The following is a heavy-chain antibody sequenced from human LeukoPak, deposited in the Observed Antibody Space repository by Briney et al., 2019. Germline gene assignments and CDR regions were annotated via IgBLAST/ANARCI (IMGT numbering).Heavy chain of an antibody. J-gene: IGHJ4*02. Sequence: GSSVRVSCKASGGTFSSYAISWVRQAPGQGLEWMGGIIPIFGTANYAQKFQGRVTITADESTSTAYMELSSLRSEDTAVYYCATLRGITFGGVIVPGGSDYWGQGTLVTVSS. CDR3: ATLRGITFGGVIVPGGSDY. V-gene: IGHV1-69*01. CDR2: IIPIFGTA. D-gene: IGHD3-16*02. CDR1: GGTFSSYA.